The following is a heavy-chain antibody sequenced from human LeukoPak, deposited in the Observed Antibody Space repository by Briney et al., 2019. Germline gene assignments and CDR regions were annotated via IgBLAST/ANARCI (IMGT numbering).Heavy chain of an antibody. Sequence: SQTLSLTCAISGDSVSSNSAAWNWSSQSPSRVLEWLGTTYYRSKWYNDYAVSVKSRITINPDTSKNQFSLQLNSVTPEDTAVSYCERGRYIHEYDYYARGTLVPVSA. J-gene: IGHJ4*02. CDR2: TYYRSKWYN. D-gene: IGHD5-12*01. CDR3: ERGRYIHEYDY. V-gene: IGHV6-1*01. CDR1: GDSVSSNSAA.